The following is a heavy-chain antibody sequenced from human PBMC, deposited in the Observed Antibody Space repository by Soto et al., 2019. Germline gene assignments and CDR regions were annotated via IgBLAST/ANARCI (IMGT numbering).Heavy chain of an antibody. CDR3: NYYYYGMDG. Sequence: XRFLRLSFAASGFPVSGSSVHWVRQASGKGQERVGRIRSKANSYATAYAASVKGRFTISRDDSKNTAYLQMNSLKTEDTAVYYSNYYYYGMDGWGQRTTVTVSS. CDR2: IRSKANSYAT. J-gene: IGHJ6*02. V-gene: IGHV3-73*01. CDR1: GFPVSGSS.